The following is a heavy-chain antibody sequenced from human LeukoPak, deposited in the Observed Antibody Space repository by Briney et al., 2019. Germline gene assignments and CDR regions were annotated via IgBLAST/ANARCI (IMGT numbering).Heavy chain of an antibody. Sequence: GGSLRLSCAASGFTFSSYAMHWARQAPGKGLEWVAVISYDGSNKYYADSVKGRFTISRDNSKNTLYLQMNSLRAEDTAVYYCARADYGDHYFDYWGQGTLVTVSS. CDR1: GFTFSSYA. J-gene: IGHJ4*02. D-gene: IGHD4-17*01. CDR2: ISYDGSNK. V-gene: IGHV3-30-3*01. CDR3: ARADYGDHYFDY.